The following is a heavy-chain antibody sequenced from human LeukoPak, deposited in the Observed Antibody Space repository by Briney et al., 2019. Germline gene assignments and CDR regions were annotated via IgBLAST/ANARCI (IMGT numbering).Heavy chain of an antibody. D-gene: IGHD3-3*01. CDR2: ISAYNGNT. CDR3: ARDQGDFGVVSPNAFDI. V-gene: IGHV1-18*01. Sequence: ASVKVSCKASGYTFTGYGISWVRQAPGQGLEWMGWISAYNGNTNYAQKLQGRVTMTTDTSTSTAYMELRSLRSDDTAVYYCARDQGDFGVVSPNAFDIWGQGTMVTVSS. CDR1: GYTFTGYG. J-gene: IGHJ3*02.